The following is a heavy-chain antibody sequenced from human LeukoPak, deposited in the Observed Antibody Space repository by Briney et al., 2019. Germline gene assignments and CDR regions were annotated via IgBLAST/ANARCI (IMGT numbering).Heavy chain of an antibody. CDR3: ARDVGAGIAAAFDY. V-gene: IGHV4-39*07. J-gene: IGHJ4*02. Sequence: WVRQASGKGLEWIGTIYYSGSTYYNPSLKSRVTISVDTSKNQFSLRLSSVTAADTAVYYCARDVGAGIAAAFDYWGQGTLVTVSS. D-gene: IGHD6-13*01. CDR2: IYYSGST.